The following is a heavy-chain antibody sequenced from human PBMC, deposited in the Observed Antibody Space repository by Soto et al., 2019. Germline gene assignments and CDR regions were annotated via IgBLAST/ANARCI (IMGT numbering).Heavy chain of an antibody. V-gene: IGHV3-30*18. CDR2: ISYDGSNR. J-gene: IGHJ4*02. Sequence: QVQLVESGGGVVQPGRSLRLSCAASGFTFSDYGMHWVRQAPGKGLEWVALISYDGSNRYYADSVKGRFTISRDISKNTLYLQMNNLRAEDTAVYYCAKLPVRKLSGGRYGFDYWGQGTLVTVSS. D-gene: IGHD2-15*01. CDR3: AKLPVRKLSGGRYGFDY. CDR1: GFTFSDYG.